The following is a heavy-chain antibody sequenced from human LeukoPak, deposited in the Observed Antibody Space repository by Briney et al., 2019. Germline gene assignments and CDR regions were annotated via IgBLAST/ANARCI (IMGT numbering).Heavy chain of an antibody. V-gene: IGHV3-33*01. D-gene: IGHD4-17*01. J-gene: IGHJ4*02. CDR1: GFPFSSYG. Sequence: GRSLRLSCAASGFPFSSYGMHWVRQAPGKGLEWVALIWYDGSNLYYADSVKGRFTISRDNAKVSLYLEMNSLRAEDTAVYYCARGLRRGDYWGQGTLVTVSS. CDR3: ARGLRRGDY. CDR2: IWYDGSNL.